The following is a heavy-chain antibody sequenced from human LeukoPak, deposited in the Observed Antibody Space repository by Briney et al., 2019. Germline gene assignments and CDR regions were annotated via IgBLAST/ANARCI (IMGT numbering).Heavy chain of an antibody. CDR2: MNPNSGNT. V-gene: IGHV1-8*03. CDR1: GYTFTSYD. J-gene: IGHJ4*02. Sequence: ASVKVSCKASGYTFTSYDINWVRQATGPGLEWMGWMNPNSGNTGYAQKFQGRVTITRNTSISTAYMELSSLRSEDTAVYYCARYSGSYYYFDYWGQGTLVTVSS. CDR3: ARYSGSYYYFDY. D-gene: IGHD1-26*01.